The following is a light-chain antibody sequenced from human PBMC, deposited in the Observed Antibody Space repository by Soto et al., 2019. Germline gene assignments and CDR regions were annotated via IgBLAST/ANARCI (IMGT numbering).Light chain of an antibody. J-gene: IGKJ4*01. Sequence: EVVLTQSPATLSLSPGERATLSCRVSQNINIFLAWYQQKPGQAPRLLIYDTSNRATGIPARFSGSGSGTDFTLTISSLEPEDFAVYYCQQRYNWPPLTFGGGTKVEIK. CDR3: QQRYNWPPLT. CDR2: DTS. CDR1: QNINIF. V-gene: IGKV3-11*01.